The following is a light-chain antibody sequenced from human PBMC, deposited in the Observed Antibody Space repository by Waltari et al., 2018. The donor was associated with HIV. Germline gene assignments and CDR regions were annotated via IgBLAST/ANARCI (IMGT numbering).Light chain of an antibody. CDR3: AAWDDSLHGEL. CDR1: YSDIGRNN. Sequence: QSVLTQTPSLSGTPGQRVTTTCSGGYSDIGRNNVNWYQQFPGTAPRLLIYSNNQRPSGVPDRFSGSMSGTSASLVTSELQSQDAADYHCAAWDDSLHGELFGGGTKLTVL. J-gene: IGLJ2*01. CDR2: SNN. V-gene: IGLV1-44*01.